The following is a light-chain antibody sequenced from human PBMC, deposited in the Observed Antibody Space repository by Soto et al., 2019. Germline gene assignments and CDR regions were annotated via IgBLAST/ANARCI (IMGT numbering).Light chain of an antibody. Sequence: ETVMTHSPATLSVSPWERATLSCRASQSVSSSYLAWYQQKPGQAPRLLIYGASSRATGIPDRFSGSGSGTEFTLTISSLQSEDFAVYYCQQYNNWPPITFGQGTRLEIK. CDR2: GAS. J-gene: IGKJ5*01. CDR1: QSVSSSY. CDR3: QQYNNWPPIT. V-gene: IGKV3D-15*01.